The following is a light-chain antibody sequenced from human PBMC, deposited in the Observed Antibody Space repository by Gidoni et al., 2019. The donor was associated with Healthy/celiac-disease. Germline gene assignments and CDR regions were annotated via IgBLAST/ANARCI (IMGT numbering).Light chain of an antibody. CDR2: LGS. Sequence: DIVMTQSPLSLPVTPGEPASISCRSSQSLLHSNGYNYLDWYLQKPGQSPQLLIYLGSNRASGVPDRFSGSGSGTDFTLKISRVEAEDVGVYYCMQALQTRNTFXQXTKLEIK. V-gene: IGKV2-28*01. J-gene: IGKJ2*01. CDR1: QSLLHSNGYNY. CDR3: MQALQTRNT.